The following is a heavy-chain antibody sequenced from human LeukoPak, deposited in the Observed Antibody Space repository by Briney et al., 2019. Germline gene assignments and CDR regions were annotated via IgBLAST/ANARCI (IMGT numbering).Heavy chain of an antibody. V-gene: IGHV4-30-2*01. Sequence: SENLSLTCAVSGGSISSCGYSWSWIRQPPGKGLEWIGYIYDSGSTYYNPSLKSRVTISVDRSKNQFSLKLSSVTAADTAVYYCARETGYSSGWLTRGAFDIWGQGTMVTVSS. J-gene: IGHJ3*02. CDR1: GGSISSCGYS. D-gene: IGHD6-19*01. CDR3: ARETGYSSGWLTRGAFDI. CDR2: IYDSGST.